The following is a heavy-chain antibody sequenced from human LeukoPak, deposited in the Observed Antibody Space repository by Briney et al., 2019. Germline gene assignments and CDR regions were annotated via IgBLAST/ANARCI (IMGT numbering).Heavy chain of an antibody. CDR3: ARDSLYGVVDY. V-gene: IGHV1-46*01. J-gene: IGHJ4*02. Sequence: ASVKVSCKTSGYTFTSYYIHWVRQAPGQGLEWMGIINPSGGSTSYAQKFQGRVTMTRDTSTSAVYMYLSSLRSEDTAVYYCARDSLYGVVDYWGQGTLVTVSS. CDR2: INPSGGST. D-gene: IGHD4-17*01. CDR1: GYTFTSYY.